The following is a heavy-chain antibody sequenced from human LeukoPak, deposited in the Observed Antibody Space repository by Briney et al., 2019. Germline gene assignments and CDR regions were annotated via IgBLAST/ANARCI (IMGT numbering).Heavy chain of an antibody. D-gene: IGHD1-26*01. J-gene: IGHJ4*02. CDR1: GYTFTSYD. CDR3: PKVRSGDYYGSGFDY. Sequence: ASVKVPCKASGYTFTSYDINWVRQATGQGLEWMGWMNPTSGNTGHAQKFQGSVTITRNTTRSTAYMELRSLGSEDTAVYYCPKVRSGDYYGSGFDYWVQGTLVTVSS. V-gene: IGHV1-8*02. CDR2: MNPTSGNT.